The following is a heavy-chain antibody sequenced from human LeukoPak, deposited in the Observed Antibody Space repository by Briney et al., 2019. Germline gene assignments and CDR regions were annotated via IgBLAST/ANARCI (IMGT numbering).Heavy chain of an antibody. CDR3: ARPVGFSGYDLP. CDR2: IFLGDSDT. CDR1: GYTFTSYW. J-gene: IGHJ4*02. D-gene: IGHD5-12*01. V-gene: IGHV5-51*01. Sequence: KPGESLKISCKGSGYTFTSYWIGWVRQMPGRGLEWMGIIFLGDSDTRYSPSFQGQVTISAAKSISTAYLQWSSLKASDTAIYYCARPVGFSGYDLPWGRGTLVTVSS.